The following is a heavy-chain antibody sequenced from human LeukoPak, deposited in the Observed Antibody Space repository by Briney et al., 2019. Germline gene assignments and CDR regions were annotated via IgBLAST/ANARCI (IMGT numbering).Heavy chain of an antibody. J-gene: IGHJ4*02. CDR3: TTDREIVGATEY. V-gene: IGHV3-15*01. CDR1: GFTFSNAW. CDR2: IKSKTDGGTT. D-gene: IGHD1-26*01. Sequence: GGSLRLSCAASGFTFSNAWMSWVRQAPGKGLEWVGRIKSKTDGGTTDYAAPVKGRFTISRDDSKNTLYLQMNSLKTEDTAVYYRTTDREIVGATEYWGQGTLVTVSS.